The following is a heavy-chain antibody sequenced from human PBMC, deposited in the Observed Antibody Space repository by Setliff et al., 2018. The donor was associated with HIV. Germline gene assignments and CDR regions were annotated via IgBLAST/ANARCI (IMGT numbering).Heavy chain of an antibody. D-gene: IGHD6-13*01. CDR2: IKQDGSEK. V-gene: IGHV3-7*03. CDR1: GFTFSNYW. Sequence: GGSLRLSCVASGFTFSNYWMSWVRQAPGKGLEWVANIKQDGSEKYYGDSVEGRFTISRDNAKNSLYLQMNSLRAEDTAVYYCARVGMYSSSWYIPYPAGGGLTQRGPFDYWGQGTLVTVSS. CDR3: ARVGMYSSSWYIPYPAGGGLTQRGPFDY. J-gene: IGHJ4*02.